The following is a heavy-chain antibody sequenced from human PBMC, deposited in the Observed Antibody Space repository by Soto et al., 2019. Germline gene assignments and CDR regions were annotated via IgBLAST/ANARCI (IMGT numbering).Heavy chain of an antibody. V-gene: IGHV3-21*01. CDR3: ARDPVCSSTSCYYFDY. Sequence: GGSLRLSCAASGFTFSSYSMNWVRQAPGKGLEWVSSISSSSSYIYYADAVKGRFTITRDNAKNSLYLQMNSLRAEDTAVYYCARDPVCSSTSCYYFDYWGQGTRVTVSS. D-gene: IGHD2-2*01. CDR2: ISSSSSYI. J-gene: IGHJ4*02. CDR1: GFTFSSYS.